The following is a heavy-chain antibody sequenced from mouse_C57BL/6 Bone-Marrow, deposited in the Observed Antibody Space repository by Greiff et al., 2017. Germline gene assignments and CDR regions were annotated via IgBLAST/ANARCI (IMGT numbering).Heavy chain of an antibody. CDR1: GFTFSDYG. Sequence: DVQLVESGGGLVKPGGSLKLSCAASGFTFSDYGMHWVRQAPEKGLEWVAYISSGSSTIYYADTVKGRFTISRDNAKNTLFLQMTSLRSEDTAMYYCARNFPLYYSYAMDYWGQGTSVTVSS. CDR3: ARNFPLYYSYAMDY. J-gene: IGHJ4*01. D-gene: IGHD1-1*01. V-gene: IGHV5-17*01. CDR2: ISSGSSTI.